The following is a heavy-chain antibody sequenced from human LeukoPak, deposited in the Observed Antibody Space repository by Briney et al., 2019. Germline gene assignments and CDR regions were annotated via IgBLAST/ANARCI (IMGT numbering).Heavy chain of an antibody. CDR2: INLSGGTT. CDR3: ARDRLLGDGYNDYFDF. J-gene: IGHJ4*02. V-gene: IGHV1-46*01. Sequence: ASVKVSCKASEYTFSSYYMHWVRQGPGQGLERMGVINLSGGTTSYAQKFQGRVTMTRDTSTRTVYMELSSLRSEDTAVYYCARDRLLGDGYNDYFDFWGQGTLVTVSS. CDR1: EYTFSSYY. D-gene: IGHD5-24*01.